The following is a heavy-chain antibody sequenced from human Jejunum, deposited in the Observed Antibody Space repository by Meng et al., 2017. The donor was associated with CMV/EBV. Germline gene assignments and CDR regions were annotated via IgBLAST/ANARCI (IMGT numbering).Heavy chain of an antibody. Sequence: CAASGFSFSDYSMRWIRQAPGKGLEWLSYISLSGSTIYYADSVKGRFTISRDNANNLLYLQMNSLRADDTAVYYCARGGGFIRFDPWGQGTLVTVSS. V-gene: IGHV3-11*01. CDR2: ISLSGSTI. CDR3: ARGGGFIRFDP. D-gene: IGHD3-16*02. CDR1: GFSFSDYS. J-gene: IGHJ5*02.